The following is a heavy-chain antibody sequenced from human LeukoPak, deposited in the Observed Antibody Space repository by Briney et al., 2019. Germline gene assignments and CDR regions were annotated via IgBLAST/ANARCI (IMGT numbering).Heavy chain of an antibody. D-gene: IGHD3-22*01. CDR2: IYSGGST. CDR3: ARLDPLLRYFDY. J-gene: IGHJ4*02. Sequence: GGSLRLSCAASGFTVSSNYMSWVRQAPGKGLEWVSVIYSGGSTYYADSVKGRFTISRDNSKNTLYLQMNSLRAEDTAVYYCARLDPLLRYFDYWGQGTLVTVSS. CDR1: GFTVSSNY. V-gene: IGHV3-66*04.